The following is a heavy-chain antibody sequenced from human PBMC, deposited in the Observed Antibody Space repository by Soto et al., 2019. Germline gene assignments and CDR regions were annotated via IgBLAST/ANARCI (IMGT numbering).Heavy chain of an antibody. J-gene: IGHJ5*02. V-gene: IGHV4-59*01. Sequence: SETLSLTCTVSGGSISSYYWSWIRQPPGKGLEWIGYIYYSGSTNYNPSLKSRVTISVDTSKNQFSLKLSSVTAADTAVYYCARGRGFYTWFDPWGQGTLVTVSS. D-gene: IGHD3-10*01. CDR1: GGSISSYY. CDR2: IYYSGST. CDR3: ARGRGFYTWFDP.